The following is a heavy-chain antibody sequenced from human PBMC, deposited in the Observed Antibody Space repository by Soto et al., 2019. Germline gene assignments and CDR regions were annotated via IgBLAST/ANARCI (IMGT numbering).Heavy chain of an antibody. CDR3: ARGGFLGKDYYYYYYMDV. V-gene: IGHV4-59*01. CDR2: IFYSGST. CDR1: GGSISSYY. J-gene: IGHJ6*03. D-gene: IGHD3-3*01. Sequence: SETLSLTCTVSGGSISSYYWSWIRQPPGKGLEWIGYIFYSGSTNYNPSLKSRVTISVETSKNQSSLKLSSVTAADTAVYYCARGGFLGKDYYYYYYMDVWGKGTTVTVSS.